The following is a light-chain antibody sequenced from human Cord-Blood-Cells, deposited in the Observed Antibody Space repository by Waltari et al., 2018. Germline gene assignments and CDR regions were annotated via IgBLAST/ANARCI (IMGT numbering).Light chain of an antibody. CDR2: GAS. J-gene: IGKJ4*01. Sequence: EIVLTQSPGTLCLSPGERATLSCRASQSVSSSYLAWSQQKPGQAPRLLIYGASSRATGIPDRFSGSGSVTDFTLTISRLEPEDFAVYYCQQYGSSPTFGGGTKVEIK. CDR1: QSVSSSY. V-gene: IGKV3-20*01. CDR3: QQYGSSPT.